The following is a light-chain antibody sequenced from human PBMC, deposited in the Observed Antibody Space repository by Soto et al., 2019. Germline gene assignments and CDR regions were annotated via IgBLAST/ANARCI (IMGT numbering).Light chain of an antibody. Sequence: QSVLTQPASVSGSPGQSITISCTWSTSDIEAYDLVSWYQQHPGKAPSLIIYEVNKRPSGVSNRFSGSKSGDTASLTISGLQADDEADYYCCSYARASNYVFGTGTKVTVL. CDR3: CSYARASNYV. V-gene: IGLV2-23*02. CDR2: EVN. J-gene: IGLJ1*01. CDR1: TSDIEAYDL.